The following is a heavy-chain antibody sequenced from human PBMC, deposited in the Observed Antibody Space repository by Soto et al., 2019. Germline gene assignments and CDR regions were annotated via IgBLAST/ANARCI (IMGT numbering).Heavy chain of an antibody. J-gene: IGHJ5*02. V-gene: IGHV3-30*18. CDR1: GFTFSSYG. Sequence: SLRLSCAASGFTFSSYGMHWVRQAPGKGLEWVAVISYDGSNKYYADSVKGRFTISRDNSKNTLYLQMNSLRPEDTAVYYGANDYYDSSGYYRWFDPWGQTILVTLST. CDR3: ANDYYDSSGYYRWFDP. D-gene: IGHD3-22*01. CDR2: ISYDGSNK.